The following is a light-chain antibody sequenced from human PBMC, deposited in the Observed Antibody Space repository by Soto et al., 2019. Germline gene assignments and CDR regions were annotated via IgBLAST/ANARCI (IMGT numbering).Light chain of an antibody. V-gene: IGKV3-20*01. CDR3: QQYGSSPPT. CDR1: QSVSSNY. J-gene: IGKJ1*01. Sequence: EIVLTQSPGTLSLSPGERATLSCRASQSVSSNYLAWYQRKPGQAPRRLIYGASSRAIDIPNRLSGSGYGTAFTLTITRLEPEDFAGYYCQQYGSSPPTFGHGTKVQI. CDR2: GAS.